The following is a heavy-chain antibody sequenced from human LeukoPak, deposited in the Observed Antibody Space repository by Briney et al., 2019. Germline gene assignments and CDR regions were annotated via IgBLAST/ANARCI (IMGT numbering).Heavy chain of an antibody. CDR1: EYTFNSYA. V-gene: IGHV1-18*01. CDR2: ISTYTGYT. CDR3: ARGTTGSHDAFDI. D-gene: IGHD1-1*01. J-gene: IGHJ3*02. Sequence: GASVKVSCKASEYTFNSYAINWVRQAPGQGLEWMGWISTYTGYTNYAQKLQGRVTMTTATSTSTAYMELRSLRSDDTAFYYCARGTTGSHDAFDIWGQGTMVTVSS.